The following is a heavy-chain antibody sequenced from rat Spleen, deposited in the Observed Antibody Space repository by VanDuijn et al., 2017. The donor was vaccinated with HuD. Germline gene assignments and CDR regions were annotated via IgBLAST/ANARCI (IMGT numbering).Heavy chain of an antibody. V-gene: IGHV2-15*01. CDR1: GFSLTSYG. CDR3: TRDGDSSWFAY. CDR2: IWRGEST. J-gene: IGHJ3*01. Sequence: QVQLKESGPGLVQPSRTLSLTCTVSGFSLTSYGVSWVRQPPGKGLEWIAAIWRGESTYYNSVFKSRLSISRDTSKSQVILKMNSLQTEDTAIYFCTRDGDSSWFAYWGQGTLVTVSS. D-gene: IGHD1-2*01.